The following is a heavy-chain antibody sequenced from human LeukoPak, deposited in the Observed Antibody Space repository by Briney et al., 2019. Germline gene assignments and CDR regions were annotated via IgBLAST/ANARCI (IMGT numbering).Heavy chain of an antibody. J-gene: IGHJ4*02. CDR1: GFTFSGSA. CDR2: IRSKANSYAT. CDR3: TRHPSYYDSSGYYSDFDY. V-gene: IGHV3-73*01. D-gene: IGHD3-22*01. Sequence: GGSLRLSCAASGFTFSGSAMHWVRQASGKGLEWVGRIRSKANSYATAYAASVKGRITISRDDSKNTAYLQMNSLKTEDTAVYYCTRHPSYYDSSGYYSDFDYWGQGTLVTVSS.